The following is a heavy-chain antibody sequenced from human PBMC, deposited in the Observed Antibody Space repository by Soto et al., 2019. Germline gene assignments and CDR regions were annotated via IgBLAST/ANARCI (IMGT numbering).Heavy chain of an antibody. CDR1: GGSISGYY. Sequence: QVHLQESGPGLVKPSETLSLTCTVSGGSISGYYWNWIRQPPGKGLEWLGYIYFSGSTHYNPPLKYRLTISVDTSKKQFSLQLSSVTAADTAVYYCARQEAVAGTPVDSWGQGTLVSVSS. J-gene: IGHJ4*02. D-gene: IGHD6-19*01. CDR2: IYFSGST. CDR3: ARQEAVAGTPVDS. V-gene: IGHV4-59*01.